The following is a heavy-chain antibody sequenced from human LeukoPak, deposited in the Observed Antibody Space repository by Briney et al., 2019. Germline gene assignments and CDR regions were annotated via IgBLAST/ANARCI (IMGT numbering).Heavy chain of an antibody. J-gene: IGHJ6*03. Sequence: GGSLRLSCLGSGFMFSNQHMYWVRQAPGKGLVWVSRIKNAGIDTIYADSVKGRFTVSRDNAKNTVYLQMSSLRAEDTAVYYCARGGYGHNMDVWGEGTTVTVSS. CDR3: ARGGYGHNMDV. D-gene: IGHD3-10*01. V-gene: IGHV3-74*01. CDR2: IKNAGIDT. CDR1: GFMFSNQH.